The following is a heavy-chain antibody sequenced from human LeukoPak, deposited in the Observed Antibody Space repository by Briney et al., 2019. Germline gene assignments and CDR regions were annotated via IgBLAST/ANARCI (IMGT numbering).Heavy chain of an antibody. Sequence: SGGSLRLSCAASGFTFGFHAMDWVRQAPGKGLEWVSGISGNGGSTYYAGSVKGRFTISRDNSKSTLFLQMSSLRAEDTAAYYCANSLRGYSYGTFDYWGQGTLVTVSS. CDR3: ANSLRGYSYGTFDY. D-gene: IGHD5-18*01. CDR2: ISGNGGST. V-gene: IGHV3-23*01. CDR1: GFTFGFHA. J-gene: IGHJ4*02.